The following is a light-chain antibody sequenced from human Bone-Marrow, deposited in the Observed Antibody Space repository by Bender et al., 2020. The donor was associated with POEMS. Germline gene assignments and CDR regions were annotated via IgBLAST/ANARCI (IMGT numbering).Light chain of an antibody. CDR2: DVT. CDR3: AVWDDSLNGWV. J-gene: IGLJ3*02. Sequence: QSALTQPRSVSGSPGQSVTISCTGTSSDVGGYDYVSWYQQHPGKAPNLLIYDVTHRPSGVPGRFSGSKSGTSASLAISGLQSEDEADYYCAVWDDSLNGWVFGGGTKLTVL. V-gene: IGLV2-11*01. CDR1: SSDVGGYDY.